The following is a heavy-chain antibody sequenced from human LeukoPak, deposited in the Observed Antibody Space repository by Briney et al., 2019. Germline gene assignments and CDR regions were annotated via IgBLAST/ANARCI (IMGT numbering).Heavy chain of an antibody. Sequence: PGGSLRLSCAASGFTFRTYNMNWVRQAPGKGLEWVSFISKTSAKIYYGDSVRGRFTISRDNAKNSNHLQMGSLRVEDTAVYYCVRGDGDLFDFWGQGTLVSVSS. CDR1: GFTFRTYN. CDR3: VRGDGDLFDF. CDR2: ISKTSAKI. J-gene: IGHJ4*02. V-gene: IGHV3-21*06. D-gene: IGHD4-17*01.